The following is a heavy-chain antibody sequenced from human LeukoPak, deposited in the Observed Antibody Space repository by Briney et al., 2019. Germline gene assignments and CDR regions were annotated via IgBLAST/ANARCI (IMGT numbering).Heavy chain of an antibody. CDR1: GFTFSSYA. V-gene: IGHV3-23*01. CDR2: ISGIGGST. D-gene: IGHD2-2*01. CDR3: AKEGACSSTSCLDTSNYFDY. Sequence: PGGSLRLSCAASGFTFSSYAMSWVRQAPGKGLEWVSAISGIGGSTYYADSVKGRFTIPRDNSKNTLYLQMNSLRAEETAVYYCAKEGACSSTSCLDTSNYFDYWGQGTLVTVSS. J-gene: IGHJ4*02.